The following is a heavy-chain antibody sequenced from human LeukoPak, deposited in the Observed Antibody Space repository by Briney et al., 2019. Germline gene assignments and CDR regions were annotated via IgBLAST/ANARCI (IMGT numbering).Heavy chain of an antibody. CDR3: ARGGPDFDY. CDR2: LYTGGNT. J-gene: IGHJ4*02. CDR1: GFIVSNNY. D-gene: IGHD3-16*01. Sequence: GGSLRLSCAVSGFIVSNNYMSWARQAPGKGLEWLSVLYTGGNTSYADSVRGRFTISRDNSKNTLYLHMDSLGAEDTAVYYCARGGPDFDYWGQGTLVIVSS. V-gene: IGHV3-53*01.